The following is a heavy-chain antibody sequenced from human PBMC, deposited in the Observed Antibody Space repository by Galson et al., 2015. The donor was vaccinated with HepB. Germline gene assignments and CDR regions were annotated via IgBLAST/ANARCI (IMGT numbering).Heavy chain of an antibody. CDR1: GFIFSGSA. CDR3: IRLGDLSGYSSR. D-gene: IGHD2-2*01. CDR2: IRSKANYYAT. J-gene: IGHJ4*02. Sequence: LRLSCAASGFIFSGSAIDWVRQASGRGPEWVGRIRSKANYYATLYVPSLKGRFTISRDDSKNMAYLHMRSLKTEDTAVYYYIRLGDLSGYSSRWGQGTLVTVSS. V-gene: IGHV3-73*01.